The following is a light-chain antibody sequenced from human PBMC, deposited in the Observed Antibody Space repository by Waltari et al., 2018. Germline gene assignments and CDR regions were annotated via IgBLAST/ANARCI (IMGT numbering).Light chain of an antibody. CDR3: TSYTSSATLV. Sequence: QSALTQPASVSGSPGQSIAIPCPGPSRDVGGYTSVPWYRHHPGEAPKPMIYDVTNRPSGVSDRFSGSKSGNTASLTISGLQAEDEADYYCTSYTSSATLVFGGGTKLTVL. CDR1: SRDVGGYTS. J-gene: IGLJ3*02. CDR2: DVT. V-gene: IGLV2-14*01.